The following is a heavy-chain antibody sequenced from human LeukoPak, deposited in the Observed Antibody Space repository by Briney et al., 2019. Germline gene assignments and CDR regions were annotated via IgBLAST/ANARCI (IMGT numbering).Heavy chain of an antibody. CDR1: GFTFSSYS. Sequence: GGSLRLSCAASGFTFSSYSMNWVRQAPGKGLEWVSSISSSSSYIYYADSVKGRFTISRDNAKNSLYLQMNSLRAEDTAVYYCARGREMATIFRGRTGYWGQGTLVTVSS. V-gene: IGHV3-21*01. D-gene: IGHD5-24*01. CDR3: ARGREMATIFRGRTGY. J-gene: IGHJ4*02. CDR2: ISSSSSYI.